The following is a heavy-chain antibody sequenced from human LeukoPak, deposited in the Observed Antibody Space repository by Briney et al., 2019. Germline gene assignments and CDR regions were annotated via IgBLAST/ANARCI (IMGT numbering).Heavy chain of an antibody. CDR3: ARLITGTTTAFDV. Sequence: SETLSLTCTVSGGSISGYYWSWIRQPAGKGLEWIGRVYTSGSTHYNPSLKSRVTMSVDTSKNQFSLKLSSVTAADTAVYYCARLITGTTTAFDVWGQGTMVTVSS. CDR2: VYTSGST. J-gene: IGHJ3*01. D-gene: IGHD1-7*01. V-gene: IGHV4-4*07. CDR1: GGSISGYY.